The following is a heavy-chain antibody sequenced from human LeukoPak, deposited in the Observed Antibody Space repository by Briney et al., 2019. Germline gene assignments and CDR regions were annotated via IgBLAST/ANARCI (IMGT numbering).Heavy chain of an antibody. D-gene: IGHD6-13*01. CDR3: ARSAYSSSGIDY. J-gene: IGHJ4*02. CDR2: INHSGST. V-gene: IGHV4-34*01. CDR1: GGSFSGCY. Sequence: SETLSLTCAVYGGSFSGCYWSWIRQPPGKGLEWIGEINHSGSTNYNPSLKSRVTISVDTSKNQFSLKLSSVTAADTAVYYCARSAYSSSGIDYWGQGTLVTVSS.